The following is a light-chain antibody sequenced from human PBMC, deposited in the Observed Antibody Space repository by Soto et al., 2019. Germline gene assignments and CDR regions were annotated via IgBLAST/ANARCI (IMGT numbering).Light chain of an antibody. CDR3: QQYNNWPRT. J-gene: IGKJ1*01. CDR1: QSVSNY. CDR2: GAS. Sequence: ILMTQSPATLSVSPGERATLSCRASQSVSNYLAWYQQIPGQPPRLLIYGASTRATGIPARFSGSGSGTEFTLSMSSLQSEDFAVYYCQQYNNWPRTFGQGTKVDIK. V-gene: IGKV3-15*01.